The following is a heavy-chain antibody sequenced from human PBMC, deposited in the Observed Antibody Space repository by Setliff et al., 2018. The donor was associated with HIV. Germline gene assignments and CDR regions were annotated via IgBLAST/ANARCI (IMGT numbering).Heavy chain of an antibody. CDR2: IYYSGST. D-gene: IGHD4-17*01. Sequence: PSETLSLTCTVSGGSISSSSYYWGWIRQPPGKGLEWIGSIYYSGSTYYNPSLKSRVTISVDTYKNQFSLKLSSVTAADTAVYYCASFQTTVHAFDIWGQGTMVTVSS. CDR3: ASFQTTVHAFDI. V-gene: IGHV4-39*01. CDR1: GGSISSSSYY. J-gene: IGHJ3*02.